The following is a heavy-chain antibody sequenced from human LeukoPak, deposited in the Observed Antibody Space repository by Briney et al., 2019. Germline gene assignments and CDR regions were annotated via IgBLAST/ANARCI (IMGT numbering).Heavy chain of an antibody. CDR3: ARHGNYYDSSGSHNYYYYYYYVDV. CDR1: GYSISSGYY. J-gene: IGHJ6*03. CDR2: IYHSGST. V-gene: IGHV4-38-2*02. Sequence: SETLSLTCTVSGYSISSGYYWGWIRQPPGKGLEWIGTIYHSGSTYYNPSLKSRVTTSVGTSKNQFSLKLSSVTAADTAVYYCARHGNYYDSSGSHNYYYYYYYVDVWGKGTTVTISS. D-gene: IGHD3-22*01.